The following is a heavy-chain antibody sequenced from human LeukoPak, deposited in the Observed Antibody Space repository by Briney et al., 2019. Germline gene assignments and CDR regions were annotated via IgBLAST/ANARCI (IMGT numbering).Heavy chain of an antibody. CDR1: GGSISSSSYY. J-gene: IGHJ6*03. D-gene: IGHD1-26*01. Sequence: SETLSLTCTVSGGSISSSSYYWGWIRQPPGKGLEWIVSIYYSGTTYYNPSLKSRVTISIDTSKNQFSLKLSSVTAADTAVYYCARHSGSFYFYYYMDVWGKGTTVTVSS. CDR3: ARHSGSFYFYYYMDV. V-gene: IGHV4-39*07. CDR2: IYYSGTT.